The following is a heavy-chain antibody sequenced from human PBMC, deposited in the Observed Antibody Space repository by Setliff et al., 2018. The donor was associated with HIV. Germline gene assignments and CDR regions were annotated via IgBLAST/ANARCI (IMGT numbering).Heavy chain of an antibody. CDR3: VRHRSAVAGTRIGYCYYMDV. V-gene: IGHV5-51*01. Sequence: PGESLKISCEASGYTFTNYWIGWVRQMPGKGLEWMGIIYPGDPDIIYSPSFQGQVTISADKSITTAYLQWSSLKASDTAIYYCVRHRSAVAGTRIGYCYYMDVWGKGTTVTVSS. J-gene: IGHJ6*03. CDR2: IYPGDPDI. D-gene: IGHD6-19*01. CDR1: GYTFTNYW.